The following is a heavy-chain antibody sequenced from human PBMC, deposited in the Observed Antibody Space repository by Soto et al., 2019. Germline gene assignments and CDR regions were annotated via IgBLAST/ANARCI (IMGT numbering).Heavy chain of an antibody. Sequence: PGGSLILSWAAYGFTFSSYCMSWVRQAPGKGLEWVSAISGSGGSTYYADSVKGRFTISRDNSKNTLYLQMNSLRAEDTAVYYCAKDKAARASYYYYGMDVWGQGTTVTVS. D-gene: IGHD6-6*01. CDR2: ISGSGGST. CDR1: GFTFSSYC. J-gene: IGHJ6*02. CDR3: AKDKAARASYYYYGMDV. V-gene: IGHV3-23*01.